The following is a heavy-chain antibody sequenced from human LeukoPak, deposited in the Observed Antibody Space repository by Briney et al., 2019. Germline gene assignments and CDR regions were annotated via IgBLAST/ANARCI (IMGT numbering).Heavy chain of an antibody. V-gene: IGHV4-34*01. CDR2: INHSGST. CDR3: ARGSCGNFDY. D-gene: IGHD5-18*01. Sequence: PSETLSLTCAVYGGSFSGYYWSWIRQPPGKGLEWIGEINHSGSTNYNPSLKSRVTISVDTSKNQFSLELSSVTAADTAVYYCARGSCGNFDYWGQGTLVTVSS. CDR1: GGSFSGYY. J-gene: IGHJ4*02.